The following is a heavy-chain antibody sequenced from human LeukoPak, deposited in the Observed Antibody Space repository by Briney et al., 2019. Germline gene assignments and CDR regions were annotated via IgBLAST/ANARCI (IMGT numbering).Heavy chain of an antibody. Sequence: PSETLSLTCTVSGGSISSYYWSWIRQPAGKGLEWIGRIYTSGSTNYNPPLKSRVTMSVDTSKNQFSLKLSPVTAADTAVYSCAGRGDSGSWYPDRDAFDIWGEGRMVTVSS. V-gene: IGHV4-4*07. J-gene: IGHJ3*02. CDR2: IYTSGST. D-gene: IGHD6-13*01. CDR1: GGSISSYY. CDR3: AGRGDSGSWYPDRDAFDI.